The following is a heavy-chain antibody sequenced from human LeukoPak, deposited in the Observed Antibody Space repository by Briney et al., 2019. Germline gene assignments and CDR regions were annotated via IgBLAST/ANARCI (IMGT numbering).Heavy chain of an antibody. Sequence: PGGSLRLSCAASGFTFSDNYMSWIRQAPGKGLEWVSYISSSGNTTYNADSVKGRFTISRDNSKNTLYLQMNSLRAEDTAMYYCANGPHYNILTGFYKVRSHLDYWGQGTLVTVSS. V-gene: IGHV3-11*04. D-gene: IGHD3-9*01. CDR3: ANGPHYNILTGFYKVRSHLDY. CDR1: GFTFSDNY. CDR2: ISSSGNTT. J-gene: IGHJ4*02.